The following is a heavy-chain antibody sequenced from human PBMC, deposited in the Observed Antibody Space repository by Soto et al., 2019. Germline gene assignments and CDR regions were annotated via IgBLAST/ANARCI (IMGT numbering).Heavy chain of an antibody. D-gene: IGHD6-19*01. V-gene: IGHV1-2*04. Sequence: ASVKVSCKASGYPFTGYYMHWVRQAPGQGLEWMGWINPNSGGTNYAQKFQGWVTMTRDTSISTAYMELSRLRSDDTAVYYCARDQRRVYSSGWYTPQSIDYWGQGTLVTVSS. CDR3: ARDQRRVYSSGWYTPQSIDY. CDR1: GYPFTGYY. CDR2: INPNSGGT. J-gene: IGHJ4*02.